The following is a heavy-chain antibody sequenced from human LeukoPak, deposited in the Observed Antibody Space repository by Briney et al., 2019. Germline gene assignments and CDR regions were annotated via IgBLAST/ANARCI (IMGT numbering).Heavy chain of an antibody. CDR3: AREWIQTPYFDY. D-gene: IGHD5-18*01. CDR1: GFTFSSYS. Sequence: GGSLRLSCAASGFTFSSYSMNWVRRAPGKGLEWVSSISSSSSYIYYADSVKGRFTISRDNAKNSLYLQMNSLRAEDTAVYYCAREWIQTPYFDYWGQGTLVTVSS. CDR2: ISSSSSYI. V-gene: IGHV3-21*01. J-gene: IGHJ4*02.